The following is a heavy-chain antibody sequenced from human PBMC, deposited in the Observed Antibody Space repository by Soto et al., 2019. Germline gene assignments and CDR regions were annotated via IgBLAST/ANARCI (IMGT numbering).Heavy chain of an antibody. D-gene: IGHD1-26*01. CDR2: IYWDDSK. V-gene: IGHV2-5*02. CDR3: AHAYGGRSLY. Sequence: QITLKESGPTLVKPTQTLTLTCTFSGFSLTTGRVGVGWIRQPPGEALEWLAVIYWDDSKTYRPSLESRLTITKDTSKNQVALTMTNMDSLDTATYYCAHAYGGRSLYWGQGTLVTVSS. J-gene: IGHJ4*02. CDR1: GFSLTTGRVG.